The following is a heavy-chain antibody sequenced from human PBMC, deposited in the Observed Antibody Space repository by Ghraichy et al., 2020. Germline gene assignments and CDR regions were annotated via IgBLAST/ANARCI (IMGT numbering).Heavy chain of an antibody. D-gene: IGHD3-10*01. CDR1: GFTVTSNY. CDR2: ISTAGDT. CDR3: ARGEGFIPRD. Sequence: GESLNISCTASGFTVTSNYIIWVRQAPGKGLQWVSLISTAGDTHYSDSVKGRFTISRDTPKNTVYLQMNSLRADDTAVYYCARGEGFIPRDWGQGTMVTVSS. J-gene: IGHJ3*01. V-gene: IGHV3-53*01.